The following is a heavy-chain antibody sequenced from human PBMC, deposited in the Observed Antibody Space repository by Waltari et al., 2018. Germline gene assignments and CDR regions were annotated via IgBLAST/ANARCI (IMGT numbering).Heavy chain of an antibody. CDR1: GGSFNDYY. CDR2: IHHSGTT. J-gene: IGHJ4*02. CDR3: ARGDLHYGSSGFSY. V-gene: IGHV4-34*01. Sequence: QVQLHQWGAGLLKPSETLSLTCGVSGGSFNDYYWTWIRQPPGKGLEWIGEIHHSGTTDYNPSLNSRLTMSVDTSKKQISLKMSSVTAADTAVYYCARGDLHYGSSGFSYWGQGALVTVSS. D-gene: IGHD3-22*01.